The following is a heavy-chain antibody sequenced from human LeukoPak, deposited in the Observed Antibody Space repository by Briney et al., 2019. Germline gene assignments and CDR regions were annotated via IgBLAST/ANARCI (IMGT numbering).Heavy chain of an antibody. CDR3: ARHARSSYGWFGELLYNWFDP. CDR1: GGSISSSSYY. CDR2: IYYSGST. Sequence: SETLSLTCTVSGGSISSSSYYWGWIRQPPGKGLEGIGSIYYSGSTYYNPSLKSRVTISVDTSKNQFSLKLSSVTAGDTAVYYCARHARSSYGWFGELLYNWFDPWGQGTLVSVSS. D-gene: IGHD3-10*01. J-gene: IGHJ5*02. V-gene: IGHV4-39*01.